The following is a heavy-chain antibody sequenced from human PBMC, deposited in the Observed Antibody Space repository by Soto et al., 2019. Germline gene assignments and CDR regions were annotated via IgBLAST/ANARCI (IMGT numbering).Heavy chain of an antibody. CDR2: IYYSGST. D-gene: IGHD2-2*01. Sequence: SETLSLTCTVSGGSISSGGYYWSWIRQHPGKGLEWIGYIYYSGSTYYNPSLKSRVTISVDTSKNQFSLKLSSVTAADTAVYYCARDPAVVVVPAAPRWSWFDPWGQGTLVTVSS. J-gene: IGHJ5*02. V-gene: IGHV4-31*03. CDR1: GGSISSGGYY. CDR3: ARDPAVVVVPAAPRWSWFDP.